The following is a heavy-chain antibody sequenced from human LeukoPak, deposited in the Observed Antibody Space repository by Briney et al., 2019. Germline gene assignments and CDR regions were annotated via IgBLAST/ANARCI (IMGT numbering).Heavy chain of an antibody. Sequence: PSETLSLTCTVSGGSITSNSYYWGWIRQPPGNGLEWIGTIYYSGSTYYNPSLKSRVTISVDTSMNQFSLKLTSVNAADTAVYYCARAFYDILTGYYLGYFDYWGQGTLVTVSS. J-gene: IGHJ4*02. V-gene: IGHV4-39*07. CDR1: GGSITSNSYY. D-gene: IGHD3-9*01. CDR2: IYYSGST. CDR3: ARAFYDILTGYYLGYFDY.